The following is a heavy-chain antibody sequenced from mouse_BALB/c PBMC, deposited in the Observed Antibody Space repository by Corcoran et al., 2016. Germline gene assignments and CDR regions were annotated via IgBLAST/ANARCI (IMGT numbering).Heavy chain of an antibody. CDR3: ARRGSSRDY. CDR1: GYSFTDYI. V-gene: IGHV1-39*01. CDR2: INPYYGST. J-gene: IGHJ2*01. Sequence: EIQLQQTGPELVKPGASVKISCKASGYSFTDYIMLWVKQSHGKSLEWIGNINPYYGSTSYNLKFKGKATLTVDKSSSTAYMQLNSLTSEDSAVYYCARRGSSRDYWGQGTTLTVSS. D-gene: IGHD1-1*01.